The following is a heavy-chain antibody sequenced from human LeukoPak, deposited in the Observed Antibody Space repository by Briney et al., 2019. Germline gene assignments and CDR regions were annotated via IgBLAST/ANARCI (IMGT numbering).Heavy chain of an antibody. Sequence: PGGSLRLSCAASGFTFSSYAMSWVRQAPGKGLEWVSAISGSGGSTHYADSVKGRFIISRDNSKNTLYLQMNSLRAEDTAVYYCAKDFLKGYFDWLTSRVRWALPDYWGQGTLVTVSS. D-gene: IGHD3-9*01. J-gene: IGHJ4*02. V-gene: IGHV3-23*01. CDR2: ISGSGGST. CDR1: GFTFSSYA. CDR3: AKDFLKGYFDWLTSRVRWALPDY.